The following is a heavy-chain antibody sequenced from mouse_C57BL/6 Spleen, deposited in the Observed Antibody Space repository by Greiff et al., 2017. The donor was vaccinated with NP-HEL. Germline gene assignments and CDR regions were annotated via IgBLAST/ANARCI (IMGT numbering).Heavy chain of an antibody. CDR3: ARYYGSSWYFDV. J-gene: IGHJ1*03. CDR1: GYSFTSYY. D-gene: IGHD1-1*01. V-gene: IGHV1-66*01. CDR2: IYPGSGNT. Sequence: QVQLQQSGPELVKPGASVKISCKASGYSFTSYYIHWVKQRPGQGLEWIGWIYPGSGNTKYNEKFKGKATLTADTDSSTAYMQLSSLTSEDSAVYYCARYYGSSWYFDVWGTGTTVTVSS.